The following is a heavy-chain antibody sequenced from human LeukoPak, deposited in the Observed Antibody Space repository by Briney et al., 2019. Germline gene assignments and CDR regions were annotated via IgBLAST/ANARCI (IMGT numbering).Heavy chain of an antibody. CDR3: ALRPKSGANWFDP. CDR2: IYWDDDK. D-gene: IGHD1-26*01. Sequence: ESGPTLVKPTQTLTLTCSFSGFSLTTRGVGVAWIRQPPAKALEWLALIYWDDDKAYSPSLKHRLTITKDTSKNQVVLTIANMDPVDTATYFCALRPKSGANWFDPWGQGTLVTVSS. J-gene: IGHJ5*02. V-gene: IGHV2-5*02. CDR1: GFSLTTRGVG.